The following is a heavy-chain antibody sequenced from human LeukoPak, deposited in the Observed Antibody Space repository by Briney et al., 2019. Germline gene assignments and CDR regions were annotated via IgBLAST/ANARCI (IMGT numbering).Heavy chain of an antibody. CDR1: GGSFSGYY. J-gene: IGHJ5*01. CDR3: ARGRRSIGTTMVRGVVRSPWFDP. CDR2: INHSGST. D-gene: IGHD3-10*01. V-gene: IGHV4-34*01. Sequence: SETLSLTCAVYGGSFSGYYWSWIRQPPGKGLEWIGEINHSGSTNYNPSLKSRVTISVDTSKNQFSLKLSSVTAADTAVYYCARGRRSIGTTMVRGVVRSPWFDPWGQGTTVTVSS.